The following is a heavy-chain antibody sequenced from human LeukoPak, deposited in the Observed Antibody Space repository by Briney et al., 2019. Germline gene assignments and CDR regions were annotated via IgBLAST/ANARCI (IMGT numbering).Heavy chain of an antibody. J-gene: IGHJ6*02. Sequence: ASVKVSCKASGYTFTSYDINWVRQATGQGLEWMGWMNPNSGNTGYAQKFQGRVTMTRNTSISTAYMELSSLRSEDTAVYYCARRYCSSTSCYDYYDMDVWGQGTTVTVSS. CDR2: MNPNSGNT. CDR3: ARRYCSSTSCYDYYDMDV. V-gene: IGHV1-8*01. CDR1: GYTFTSYD. D-gene: IGHD2-2*01.